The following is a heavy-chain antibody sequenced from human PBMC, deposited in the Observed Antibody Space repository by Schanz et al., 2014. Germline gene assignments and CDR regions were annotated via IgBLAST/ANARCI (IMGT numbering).Heavy chain of an antibody. CDR3: ARARSWPDY. CDR2: INPSGGST. V-gene: IGHV1-46*01. D-gene: IGHD6-13*01. Sequence: QVQLVQSGAEMKKPGASVKVSCKASGYTFTSDSMHWVRQAPGQGLEWMGMINPSGGSTTYAQKFQGRVTLTTDTSTSTAYMELRNLRSDDTAVYYCARARSWPDYWGQGTLXTVSS. CDR1: GYTFTSDS. J-gene: IGHJ4*02.